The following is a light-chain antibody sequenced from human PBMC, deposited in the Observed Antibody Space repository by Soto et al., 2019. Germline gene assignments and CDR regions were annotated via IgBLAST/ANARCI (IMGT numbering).Light chain of an antibody. CDR3: QEYGSSRT. J-gene: IGKJ1*01. CDR2: GAG. V-gene: IGKV3-20*01. Sequence: EIVLTQSPGTLSLSPGERATLSCRASQSLSGTYLAWYQQKPGQAPRLLIYGAGNRATGIPDRFSGSGSGTDFTLTISRLEPEDFAVYYCQEYGSSRTFGQGTKVEIK. CDR1: QSLSGTY.